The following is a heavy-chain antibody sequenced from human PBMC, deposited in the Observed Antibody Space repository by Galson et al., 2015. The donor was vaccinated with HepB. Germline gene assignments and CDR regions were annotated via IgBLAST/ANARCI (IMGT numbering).Heavy chain of an antibody. Sequence: PLRLSSVASGFAYSLFSRHWARQAPGKELEFGPGFTRNAYNTDYSDSAKGRFTISRDDSKKELYLQMTSLRPEDTAIYYCVKGVFGKGWDFWGQGTLVTVSS. CDR1: GFAYSLFS. CDR2: FTRNAYNT. V-gene: IGHV3-64D*06. CDR3: VKGVFGKGWDF. D-gene: IGHD3-16*01. J-gene: IGHJ4*02.